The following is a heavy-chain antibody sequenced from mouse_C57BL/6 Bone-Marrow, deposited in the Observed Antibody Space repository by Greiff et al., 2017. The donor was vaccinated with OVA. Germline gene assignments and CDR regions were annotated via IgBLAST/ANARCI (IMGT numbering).Heavy chain of an antibody. Sequence: VQLQESGAELARPGASVKMSCKASGYTFTSYTIHWVKQRPGQGLEWIGYIDPTNDYTNYNQKFKGKATWTADKSSSTAYMQLSSRTSEDSAVYYCTRGYYFDYWGQGTTLTVSS. CDR1: GYTFTSYT. CDR3: TRGYYFDY. CDR2: IDPTNDYT. V-gene: IGHV1-4*01. J-gene: IGHJ2*01.